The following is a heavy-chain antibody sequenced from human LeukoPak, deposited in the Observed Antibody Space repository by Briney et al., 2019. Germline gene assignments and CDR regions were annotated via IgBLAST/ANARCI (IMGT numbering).Heavy chain of an antibody. Sequence: SETLSLTCTVSGGSISSYYWSWIRQPPGKGLEWIGYIFYNGNTNYNPSLESRVTISVDTSKNQFSLKLSSVTAADTAMYYCARIYNSGYHHDAFDIWGQGTMVTVSS. J-gene: IGHJ3*02. D-gene: IGHD3-22*01. CDR2: IFYNGNT. CDR1: GGSISSYY. V-gene: IGHV4-59*01. CDR3: ARIYNSGYHHDAFDI.